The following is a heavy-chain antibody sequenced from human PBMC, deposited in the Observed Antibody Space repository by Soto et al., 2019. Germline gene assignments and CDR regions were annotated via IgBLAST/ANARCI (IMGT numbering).Heavy chain of an antibody. J-gene: IGHJ4*02. V-gene: IGHV3-15*07. D-gene: IGHD5-18*01. CDR2: IKSKTDGGTT. CDR3: TTGLGSSYGFDY. CDR1: GFTFSNAW. Sequence: EVQLVESGGGLVKPGGSLRLSCAASGFTFSNAWMNWLRLAQGKGLEWVGRIKSKTDGGTTDYAAPVKGRFTISRDDSKNTLYLQMNSLKTEDTAVYYCTTGLGSSYGFDYWGQGTLVTVSS.